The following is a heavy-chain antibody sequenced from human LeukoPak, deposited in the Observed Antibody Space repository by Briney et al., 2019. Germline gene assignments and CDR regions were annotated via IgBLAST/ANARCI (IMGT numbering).Heavy chain of an antibody. CDR2: ISAYNGNT. D-gene: IGHD4-17*01. V-gene: IGHV1-18*01. CDR1: GYTFTSYG. CDR3: ASYGGDYYYYGMDV. J-gene: IGHJ6*02. Sequence: ASVKVSCKASGYTFTSYGISWVRQAPGQGLEWMGWISAYNGNTNYAQKLQGRVTMTTDTSTSTAYMELRSLRSEDTAVYYCASYGGDYYYYGMDVWGQGTTVTVSS.